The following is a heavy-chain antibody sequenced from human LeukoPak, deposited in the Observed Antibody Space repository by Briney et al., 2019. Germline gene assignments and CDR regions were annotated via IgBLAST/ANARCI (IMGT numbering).Heavy chain of an antibody. J-gene: IGHJ4*02. CDR3: ARGPLGYCSSTSCYLHPFDY. Sequence: TGGSLRLSCAASGFTFSSYGMHWVRQAPGKGLEWVAFIRYDGSNKYYADSVKGRFTISRDNAKNSLYLQMNSLRAEDTAVYYCARGPLGYCSSTSCYLHPFDYWGQGTLVTVSS. D-gene: IGHD2-2*01. V-gene: IGHV3-30*02. CDR2: IRYDGSNK. CDR1: GFTFSSYG.